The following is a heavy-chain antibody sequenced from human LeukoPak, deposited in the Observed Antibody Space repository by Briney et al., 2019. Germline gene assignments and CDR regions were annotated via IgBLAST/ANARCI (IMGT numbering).Heavy chain of an antibody. V-gene: IGHV3-48*03. CDR2: ISSSGSTI. J-gene: IGHJ4*02. Sequence: GGSLRLSCAASGFTFSSYEMNWVRQAPGKGLEWVSYISSSGSTIYYADSVKGRFTIFRDNAKNSLYLQMNSLRAEDTAVYYCAREAAGFAYYFDYWGQGTLVTVSS. D-gene: IGHD6-13*01. CDR1: GFTFSSYE. CDR3: AREAAGFAYYFDY.